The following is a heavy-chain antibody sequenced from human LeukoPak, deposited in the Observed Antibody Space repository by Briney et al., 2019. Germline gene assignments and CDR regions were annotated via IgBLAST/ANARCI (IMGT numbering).Heavy chain of an antibody. V-gene: IGHV3-30*03. CDR3: ATPLDPGYSGYDYPLDDY. Sequence: PGGSLRLSCAASGFTFSSYGMHWVRQAPGKGLEWVAVISYDGSNKYYADSVKGRFTISRDNSKNTLYLQMNSLRAEDTAVYYCATPLDPGYSGYDYPLDDYWGQGTLVTVSS. D-gene: IGHD5-12*01. CDR2: ISYDGSNK. CDR1: GFTFSSYG. J-gene: IGHJ4*02.